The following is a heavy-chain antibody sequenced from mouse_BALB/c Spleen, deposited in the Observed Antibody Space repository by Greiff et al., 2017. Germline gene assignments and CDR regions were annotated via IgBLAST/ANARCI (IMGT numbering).Heavy chain of an antibody. CDR1: GYTFTSYT. V-gene: IGHV1-4*01. CDR2: INPSSGYT. Sequence: QVQLQQSGAELARPGASVKMSCKASGYTFTSYTMHWVKQRPGQGLEWIGYINPSSGYTNYNQKFKDKATLTADKSSSTAYMQLSSLTSEDSAVYYCARFLYDGYYGFAYWGQGTLVTVSA. CDR3: ARFLYDGYYGFAY. D-gene: IGHD2-3*01. J-gene: IGHJ3*01.